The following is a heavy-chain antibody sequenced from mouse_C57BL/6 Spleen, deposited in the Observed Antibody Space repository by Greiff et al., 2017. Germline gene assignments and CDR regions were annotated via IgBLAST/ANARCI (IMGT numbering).Heavy chain of an antibody. J-gene: IGHJ1*03. V-gene: IGHV2-4*01. CDR1: GFSLTSYG. CDR2: IWSGGST. Sequence: QVQLQQSGPGLVQPSQSLSITCTVSGFSLTSYGVHWVRQPPGKGLEWLGVIWSGGSTDYNAAFISRLSISKDNSKSQVFFKMNSLQADDTAIYYCAKKRDDYYGSSYGYFDVWGTGTTVTVSS. CDR3: AKKRDDYYGSSYGYFDV. D-gene: IGHD1-1*01.